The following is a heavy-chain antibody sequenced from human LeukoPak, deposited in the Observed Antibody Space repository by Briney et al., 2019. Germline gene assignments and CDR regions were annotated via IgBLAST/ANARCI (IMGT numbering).Heavy chain of an antibody. CDR2: IYYTGST. V-gene: IGHV4-59*11. J-gene: IGHJ4*02. D-gene: IGHD3-22*01. CDR3: ARFYDISGHPSRIDY. CDR1: GGSISSHY. Sequence: SETLSHTCTVSGGSISSHYWSWIRQPPGKGLEWIGYIYYTGSTSYNPPLKSRVTISVDTSKNQFSLKLSSVTVADTAVYYCARFYDISGHPSRIDYWGQGTLVTVSS.